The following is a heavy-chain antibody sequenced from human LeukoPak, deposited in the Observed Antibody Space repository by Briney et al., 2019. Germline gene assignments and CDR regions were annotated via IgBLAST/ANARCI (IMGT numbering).Heavy chain of an antibody. CDR2: IQYDGSNK. Sequence: PGGSLRLSCAASGFTFSSYGMHWVRQAPGKGLDWVAFIQYDGSNKYSADSVRGRFTISRDNSKNTLYLQMNSLRAEDTAVYYCAKDLFTMIVVATNAFDIWGQGTMVTVSS. CDR1: GFTFSSYG. CDR3: AKDLFTMIVVATNAFDI. J-gene: IGHJ3*02. V-gene: IGHV3-30*02. D-gene: IGHD3-22*01.